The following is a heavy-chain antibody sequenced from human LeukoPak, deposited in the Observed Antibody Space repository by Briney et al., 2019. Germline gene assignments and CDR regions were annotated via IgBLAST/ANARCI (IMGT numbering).Heavy chain of an antibody. D-gene: IGHD3-10*01. Sequence: GASVKVSCKTSGYSFTAFYIHWVRQAPGQGLEWMGWIHPRRGDTNYAQKFQGRVTMTRDTSISTAYMELSRLRSDDTAVYYCARDGVWFGELFMTPELNYWGQGTLVTVSS. V-gene: IGHV1-2*02. J-gene: IGHJ4*02. CDR2: IHPRRGDT. CDR3: ARDGVWFGELFMTPELNY. CDR1: GYSFTAFY.